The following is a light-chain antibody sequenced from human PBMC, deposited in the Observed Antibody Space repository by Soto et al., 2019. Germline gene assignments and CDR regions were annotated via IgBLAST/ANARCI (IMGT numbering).Light chain of an antibody. Sequence: EIVMTQSPATLSVSPGERATLSCRASKSVSSYLAWYQQKPGQAPRLLIYGASTRATGIPARFSGSGSGTEFTLTISSLQSEDFAVYYCHQYDNWPYAFGQGTKLEIK. V-gene: IGKV3-15*01. J-gene: IGKJ2*01. CDR3: HQYDNWPYA. CDR2: GAS. CDR1: KSVSSY.